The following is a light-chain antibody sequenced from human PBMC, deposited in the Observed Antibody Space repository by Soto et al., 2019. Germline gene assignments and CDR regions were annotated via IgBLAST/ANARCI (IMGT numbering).Light chain of an antibody. V-gene: IGKV1-39*01. CDR3: QQSYTAPRT. Sequence: DIQMTQSPSSLSASVGDRVTITCRASQHIISYLNWYQQKVGEAPKLLIYASFSLQSGVPARFSGSGSGTYFPLTISGLQPEDSAIYYCQQSYTAPRTFGQGTKLQIK. J-gene: IGKJ2*01. CDR1: QHIISY. CDR2: ASF.